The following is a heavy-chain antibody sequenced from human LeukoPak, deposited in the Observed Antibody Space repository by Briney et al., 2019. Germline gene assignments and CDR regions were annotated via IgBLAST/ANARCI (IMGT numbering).Heavy chain of an antibody. J-gene: IGHJ4*02. CDR3: GRLQGGGSYRNFDY. V-gene: IGHV4-34*01. Sequence: KTSETLSLTCAVYGGSFSGYYWSWIRQPPGKGLEWIGEINHSGSTNYNPSLKSRVTISLDTSKNQFSLRLSSVTAADTAVYYCGRLQGGGSYRNFDYWGQGTLVTVSS. CDR2: INHSGST. D-gene: IGHD3-16*02. CDR1: GGSFSGYY.